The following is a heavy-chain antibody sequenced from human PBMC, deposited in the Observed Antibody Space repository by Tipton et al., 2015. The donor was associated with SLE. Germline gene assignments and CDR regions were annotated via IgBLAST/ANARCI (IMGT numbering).Heavy chain of an antibody. Sequence: TLSLTCTVSGGSISSSSYYWGWIRQPPGKGLEWIGRIYYSGSTYYNPSLKSRVTISVDTSKNQFSLKLSSVTAADTAVYYCARHARSSSWYPPFDPWGQGTLVTVSS. CDR3: ARHARSSSWYPPFDP. D-gene: IGHD6-13*01. CDR2: IYYSGST. J-gene: IGHJ5*02. V-gene: IGHV4-39*07. CDR1: GGSISSSSYY.